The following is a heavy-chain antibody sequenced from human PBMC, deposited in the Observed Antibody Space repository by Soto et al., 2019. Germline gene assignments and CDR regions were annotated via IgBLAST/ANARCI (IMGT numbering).Heavy chain of an antibody. CDR3: ARDVEHYYDSRPAGHFDY. CDR1: GVSISSGHW. D-gene: IGHD3-22*01. Sequence: PSETQSLTCAVYGVSISSGHWWGWVRHPPGKGLDWIGEIYHSGRTNYNPSLKSRVTISVDKSKNQFSLKLTSVTAADTAVYYCARDVEHYYDSRPAGHFDYWGQGILVTVSS. V-gene: IGHV4-4*02. CDR2: IYHSGRT. J-gene: IGHJ4*02.